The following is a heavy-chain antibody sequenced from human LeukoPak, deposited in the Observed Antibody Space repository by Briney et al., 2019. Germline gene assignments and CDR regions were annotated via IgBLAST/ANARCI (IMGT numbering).Heavy chain of an antibody. V-gene: IGHV3-30*18. CDR3: AKDQEWLRLGYYGMDV. CDR2: ISYDGSNK. D-gene: IGHD5-12*01. Sequence: GGSLRLSCAASGFTFSSFGMHWVRQAPGKGLEWVAVISYDGSNKYYADSVKGRFTISRDNSKNTLYLQMNSLRAEDTAVYYCAKDQEWLRLGYYGMDVWGQGTTVTVSS. CDR1: GFTFSSFG. J-gene: IGHJ6*02.